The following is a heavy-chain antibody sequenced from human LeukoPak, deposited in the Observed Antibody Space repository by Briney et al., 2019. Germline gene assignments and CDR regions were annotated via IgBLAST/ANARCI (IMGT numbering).Heavy chain of an antibody. CDR3: TTGGVETDY. CDR2: TNGGKT. J-gene: IGHJ4*02. V-gene: IGHV3-15*01. D-gene: IGHD3-3*01. CDR1: GFTFTNAW. Sequence: PGGSLRLSCAASGFTFTNAWMTWVRQAPGKGLEWVGRTNGGKTDYAAPVKGRFTISRDDSKDTLYLQMDSLKIEDTAVYYCTTGGVETDYWGQGTLVTVSS.